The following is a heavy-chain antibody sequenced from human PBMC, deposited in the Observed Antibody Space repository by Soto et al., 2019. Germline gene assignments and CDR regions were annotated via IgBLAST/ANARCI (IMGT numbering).Heavy chain of an antibody. CDR1: GGSISSGDYY. V-gene: IGHV4-30-4*01. D-gene: IGHD2-8*01. J-gene: IGHJ4*02. Sequence: QVQLQESGPGLVKPSQTLSLTCTVSGGSISSGDYYWSWIRQPPGKGLEWIGYIFYSGTTYYNPSLKRRVTISVDTSKNQFSPKLSSVTAADTAVYYCARDGYCTNGVCYTVFDYWGQGTLVTVSS. CDR2: IFYSGTT. CDR3: ARDGYCTNGVCYTVFDY.